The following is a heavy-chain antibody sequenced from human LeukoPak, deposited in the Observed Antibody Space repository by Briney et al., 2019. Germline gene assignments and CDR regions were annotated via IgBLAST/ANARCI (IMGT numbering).Heavy chain of an antibody. Sequence: ASVTVPCKASGYTFTSYYMHWVQQAPGQGLEWMGIINPSGGSTSYAQKFQGRVNMTRDTSTSTVYMELSSLRSEDTAVYYCARQVAAAGSSDYYYGMDVWGQGTTVTVSS. J-gene: IGHJ6*02. CDR1: GYTFTSYY. CDR3: ARQVAAAGSSDYYYGMDV. CDR2: INPSGGST. V-gene: IGHV1-46*01. D-gene: IGHD6-13*01.